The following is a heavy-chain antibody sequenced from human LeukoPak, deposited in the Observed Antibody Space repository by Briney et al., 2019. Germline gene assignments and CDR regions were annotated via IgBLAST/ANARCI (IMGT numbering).Heavy chain of an antibody. J-gene: IGHJ4*02. CDR1: GYTLTELS. CDR3: ASVGDYDSSYGY. CDR2: INPNSGGT. V-gene: IGHV1-2*06. Sequence: ASVKVSCKVSGYTLTELSMHWVRQAPGQGLEWMGRINPNSGGTNYAQKFQGRVTMTRDTSISTAYMELSRLRSDDTAVYYCASVGDYDSSYGYWGQGTLVTVSS. D-gene: IGHD2-21*02.